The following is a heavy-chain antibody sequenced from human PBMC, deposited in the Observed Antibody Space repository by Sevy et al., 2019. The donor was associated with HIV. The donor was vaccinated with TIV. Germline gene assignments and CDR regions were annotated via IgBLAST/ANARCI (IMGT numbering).Heavy chain of an antibody. Sequence: GESLKISCKGSGYTFSPYWIAWVHQMPGQGLEWMGIILPSDSDTEYSPSFQGHVTISVDKSINTVYLQWSSLKASDSAMYYCARQGDLDYFDYWGQGTLVTVSS. J-gene: IGHJ4*02. CDR2: ILPSDSDT. D-gene: IGHD1-26*01. CDR1: GYTFSPYW. CDR3: ARQGDLDYFDY. V-gene: IGHV5-51*07.